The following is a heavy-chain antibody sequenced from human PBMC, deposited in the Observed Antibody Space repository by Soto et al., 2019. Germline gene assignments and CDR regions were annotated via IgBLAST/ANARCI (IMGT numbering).Heavy chain of an antibody. J-gene: IGHJ4*02. Sequence: LSLTCTVSGGSISSYYWSWIRQPPGKGLEWIGYIYYSGSTNYNPSLKSRVTISVDTSKNQFSLKLSSVTAADTAVYYCARVDPYYDILTGYYPAFDYWGQGTLVTVSS. CDR3: ARVDPYYDILTGYYPAFDY. V-gene: IGHV4-59*01. D-gene: IGHD3-9*01. CDR1: GGSISSYY. CDR2: IYYSGST.